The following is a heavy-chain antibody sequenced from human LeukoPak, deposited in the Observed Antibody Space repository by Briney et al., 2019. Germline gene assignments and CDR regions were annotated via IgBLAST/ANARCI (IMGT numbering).Heavy chain of an antibody. Sequence: GGSLRLSCAASGFTFSSYWMHWVRQAPGKGLVGVSRINSDGRSTNYADSVKGRFTISRDNAKNTLYLQMNSLRAEDTALYYCARVTYYGSGSYYREFDYWGQGTLVTVSS. CDR3: ARVTYYGSGSYYREFDY. CDR1: GFTFSSYW. D-gene: IGHD3-10*01. J-gene: IGHJ4*02. CDR2: INSDGRST. V-gene: IGHV3-74*01.